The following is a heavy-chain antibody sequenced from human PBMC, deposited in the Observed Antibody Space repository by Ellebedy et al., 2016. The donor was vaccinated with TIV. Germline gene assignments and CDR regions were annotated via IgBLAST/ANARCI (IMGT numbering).Heavy chain of an antibody. J-gene: IGHJ6*02. Sequence: GESLKISCAASGITLSSSYVSWVRQTPGKGLEWVSAIYRVRDTYYADSVKGRFTVSRDNPRNMVYLQMNSLRVEDTAVYYCARGWFGSGMGVWGQGTTVTVSS. V-gene: IGHV3-66*01. CDR2: IYRVRDT. CDR3: ARGWFGSGMGV. CDR1: GITLSSSY. D-gene: IGHD3-10*01.